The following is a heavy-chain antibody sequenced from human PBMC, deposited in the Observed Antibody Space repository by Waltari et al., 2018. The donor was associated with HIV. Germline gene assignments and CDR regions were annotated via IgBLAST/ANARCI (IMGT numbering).Heavy chain of an antibody. CDR1: GFTFSSYE. Sequence: EMQLVESGGGLVQRGGSLRLSWVAPGFTFSSYEMIWVRQVPGKGLEWISYIGSSGTTISYADSVKGRFTFSRDNAKKSLFLQMNSLRVEDTAVYWCARVNQVLYYGMDVWGQGTTVTVSS. D-gene: IGHD2-2*02. J-gene: IGHJ6*02. CDR3: ARVNQVLYYGMDV. CDR2: IGSSGTTI. V-gene: IGHV3-48*03.